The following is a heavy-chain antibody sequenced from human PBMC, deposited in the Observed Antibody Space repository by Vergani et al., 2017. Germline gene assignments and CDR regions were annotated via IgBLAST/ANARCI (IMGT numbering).Heavy chain of an antibody. CDR2: VNHGGST. D-gene: IGHD3-16*02. CDR3: ASIARAPTRRNPPPDY. Sequence: QVQLQEWGAGLLKTSETLSLTCGVSGGSFSDYYWSWIRQAPGMGLEWIGEVNHGGSTNYNPSLKSRVSISVDTSKNQCSLQLTSVTAADSALYFCASIARAPTRRNPPPDYGGQGILVTVSS. CDR1: GGSFSDYY. J-gene: IGHJ4*02. V-gene: IGHV4-34*01.